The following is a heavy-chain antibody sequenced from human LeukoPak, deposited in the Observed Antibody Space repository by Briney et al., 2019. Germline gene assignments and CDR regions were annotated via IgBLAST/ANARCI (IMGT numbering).Heavy chain of an antibody. V-gene: IGHV3-23*01. CDR3: AKAILMILGGRGGY. D-gene: IGHD3-16*01. CDR1: GFTFSTYA. J-gene: IGHJ4*02. CDR2: ISASGDST. Sequence: GGSLRLSCAASGFTFSTYAMSWVRQAPGKGLEWVSGISASGDSTYYADSVKGRFTISRDNSKKTLHVQMNSLRAEDTAVYYCAKAILMILGGRGGYWGQGTLVTVSS.